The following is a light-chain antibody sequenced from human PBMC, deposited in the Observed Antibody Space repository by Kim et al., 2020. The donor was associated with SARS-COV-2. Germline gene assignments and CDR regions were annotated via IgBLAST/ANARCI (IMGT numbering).Light chain of an antibody. Sequence: EIVLTQSPGTLSLSPGERATPSCRASQSVSSSYLAWYQQKPGQAPRLLIYGASSRATGIPDRFSGSGSGTDFTLTISRLEPEDFAVYYCQQYGSSLYWFGQGTKLEI. V-gene: IGKV3-20*01. CDR3: QQYGSSLYW. CDR2: GAS. CDR1: QSVSSSY. J-gene: IGKJ2*01.